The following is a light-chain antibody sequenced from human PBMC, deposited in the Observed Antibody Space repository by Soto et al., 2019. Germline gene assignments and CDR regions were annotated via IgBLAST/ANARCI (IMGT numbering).Light chain of an antibody. CDR2: DAS. V-gene: IGKV1-33*01. Sequence: DIQMTQSPSSLSASVGDRVTITCQASQDISNYLNWYQQKPGKAPKLLIYDASNLETGVPSRFSGSGSGTDFTFTISSLQPEDIATYSCQEYDNHPPSFTFGQGTRVEIK. J-gene: IGKJ5*01. CDR1: QDISNY. CDR3: QEYDNHPPSFT.